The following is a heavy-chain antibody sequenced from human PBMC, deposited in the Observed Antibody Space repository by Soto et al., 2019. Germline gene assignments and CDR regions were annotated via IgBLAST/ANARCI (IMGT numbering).Heavy chain of an antibody. CDR1: GFTVSSTA. D-gene: IGHD5-12*01. Sequence: EVQLLESGGSLIQPGGSLRLSCAASGFTVSSTAVTWVRQAPGKGLEWVSLIFSDGRTAYADAVEGRCTITRANSKNTLILQVKGRSAEDTAVYYCAIRRGDRSYDSAFDTWGQGTMVTVSS. V-gene: IGHV3-53*01. CDR3: AIRRGDRSYDSAFDT. CDR2: IFSDGRT. J-gene: IGHJ3*02.